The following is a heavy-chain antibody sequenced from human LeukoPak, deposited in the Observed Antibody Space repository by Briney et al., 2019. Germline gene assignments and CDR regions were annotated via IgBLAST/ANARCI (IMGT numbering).Heavy chain of an antibody. J-gene: IGHJ4*02. CDR1: GFTFSNYG. CDR2: IRFDGSTK. V-gene: IGHV3-30*02. Sequence: PGGSLRLSCATSGFTFSNYGMHWVRQAPGKGLEWVAFIRFDGSTKYYADSVKGRFTISRDNSKNTFYLQMNSLRVEDTATYYCARGSGFETGDYWGQGTLVTVSS. D-gene: IGHD5-12*01. CDR3: ARGSGFETGDY.